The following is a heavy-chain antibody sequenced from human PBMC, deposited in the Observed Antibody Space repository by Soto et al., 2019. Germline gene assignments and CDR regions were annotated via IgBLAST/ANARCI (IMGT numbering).Heavy chain of an antibody. J-gene: IGHJ5*02. Sequence: SETLSLTCIVSAGSISSYYWSWIRQPPGQGLEWIGYIYYSGSTNYNPSLKSRATLSVDKSKNQFSLKLTSVTAADTAVYFCARTGKFYYYDTSGLPFDPWGPGILVTVSS. V-gene: IGHV4-59*12. CDR2: IYYSGST. D-gene: IGHD3-22*01. CDR3: ARTGKFYYYDTSGLPFDP. CDR1: AGSISSYY.